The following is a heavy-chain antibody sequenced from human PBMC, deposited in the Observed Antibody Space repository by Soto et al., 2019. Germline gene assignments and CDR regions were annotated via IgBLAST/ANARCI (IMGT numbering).Heavy chain of an antibody. D-gene: IGHD3-22*01. CDR1: GYTFTGYY. V-gene: IGHV1-2*02. Sequence: ASVKVSCKASGYTFTGYYMHWVRQAPGQGLEWMGWVNPNSGGTNYAQKFQGRVTMTRDTSISTAYMELSRLRSDDTAVYYCARGGYREYYYDSSGYYYWHYYYGMDVWGQGTTVTVSS. CDR2: VNPNSGGT. CDR3: ARGGYREYYYDSSGYYYWHYYYGMDV. J-gene: IGHJ6*02.